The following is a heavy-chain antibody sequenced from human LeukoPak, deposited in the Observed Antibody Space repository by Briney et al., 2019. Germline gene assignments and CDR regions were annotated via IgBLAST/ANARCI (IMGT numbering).Heavy chain of an antibody. D-gene: IGHD3-10*01. CDR1: GFTFSSYG. CDR3: ARGYYGSGSLNT. J-gene: IGHJ5*02. Sequence: GGTLRLSCAASGFTFSSYGMSWVRQAPGKGLEWVSSISSSSSYIYYADSVKGRFTISRDNAKNSLYLQMNSLRAEDTAVYYCARGYYGSGSLNTWGQGTLVTVSS. V-gene: IGHV3-21*01. CDR2: ISSSSSYI.